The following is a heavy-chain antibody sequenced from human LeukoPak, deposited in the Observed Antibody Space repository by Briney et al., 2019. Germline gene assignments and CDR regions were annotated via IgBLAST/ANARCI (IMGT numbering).Heavy chain of an antibody. CDR3: AKDQGGPL. V-gene: IGHV3-30-3*01. D-gene: IGHD3-16*01. Sequence: GRSLRLSCAASGFTFSRYAMHWVRQAPGKGLEWVAVISYDGSNKYYADSVKGRFTISRDNPKNTLYLQMNSLRAEDTAVYYCAKDQGGPLWGQGTLVTVSS. CDR2: ISYDGSNK. J-gene: IGHJ4*02. CDR1: GFTFSRYA.